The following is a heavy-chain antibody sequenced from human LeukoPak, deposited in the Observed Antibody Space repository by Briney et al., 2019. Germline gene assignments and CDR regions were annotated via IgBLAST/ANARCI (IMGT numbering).Heavy chain of an antibody. J-gene: IGHJ4*02. CDR2: IRYDGSNK. CDR3: ATHPGSSGDY. Sequence: GGSLRLSCAASGFTFSSYGMHWVRQAPGKGLERVAFIRYDGSNKYYADSVKGRFTISRDNSKNTLYLQMNSLRAEDTAVYYCATHPGSSGDYRGQGTLVTVSS. V-gene: IGHV3-30*02. CDR1: GFTFSSYG. D-gene: IGHD6-6*01.